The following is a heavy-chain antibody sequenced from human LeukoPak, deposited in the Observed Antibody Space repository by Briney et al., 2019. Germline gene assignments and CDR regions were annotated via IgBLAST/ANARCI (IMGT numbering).Heavy chain of an antibody. CDR2: ISSSSSTI. V-gene: IGHV3-48*01. D-gene: IGHD1-7*01. CDR1: GFTFSSYS. J-gene: IGHJ4*02. Sequence: GGSLRLSCAASGFTFSSYSMNWVRQAPGKGLEWVSYISSSSSTIYYADSVKGRFTISRDNAKNSLYLQMNSLRAEDTAVYYCARRTYTYYFDYWGQGTLVTVSS. CDR3: ARRTYTYYFDY.